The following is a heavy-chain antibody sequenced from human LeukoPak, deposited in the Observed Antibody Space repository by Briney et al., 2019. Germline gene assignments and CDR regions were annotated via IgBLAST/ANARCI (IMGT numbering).Heavy chain of an antibody. Sequence: SGTLSLTCTVSGGSISSYYWSWIRQPPGKGLEWIGSIYYSGSTYYNPSLKSRVTISVDTSKNQFSLKLSSVTAADTAVYYCALSGSYYVYDPWGQGTLVTVSS. J-gene: IGHJ5*02. D-gene: IGHD1-26*01. V-gene: IGHV4-59*04. CDR3: ALSGSYYVYDP. CDR1: GGSISSYY. CDR2: IYYSGST.